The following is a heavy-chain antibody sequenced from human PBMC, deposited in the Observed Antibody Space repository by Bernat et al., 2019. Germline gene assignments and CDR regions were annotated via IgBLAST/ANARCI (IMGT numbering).Heavy chain of an antibody. J-gene: IGHJ5*02. V-gene: IGHV1-18*01. CDR3: ASVYGGWYETNWFDP. CDR1: GYTFTSYG. Sequence: QVQLVQSGAEVKKPGASVKVSCKASGYTFTSYGISWVRQAPGQGLEWMGWISAYNGNTNYAQKLQGRVTMTTDTSTSTALMELRSLRSDDTAVYYWASVYGGWYETNWFDPWGQGTLVTVSS. D-gene: IGHD6-19*01. CDR2: ISAYNGNT.